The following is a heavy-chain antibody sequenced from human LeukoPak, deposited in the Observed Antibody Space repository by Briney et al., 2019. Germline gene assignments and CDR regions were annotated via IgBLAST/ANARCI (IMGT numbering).Heavy chain of an antibody. CDR1: GGSISRGDYY. Sequence: PSETLSLTCTVSGGSISRGDYYWSWVRQPPGKGLEWIGYIYYSGSTYYNPSLKSRLTISVDTSKNQFSLKLSSVTAADTAVYYCASQYYYDSSGYYFWGQGTLVTVSS. J-gene: IGHJ4*02. D-gene: IGHD3-22*01. V-gene: IGHV4-30-4*08. CDR2: IYYSGST. CDR3: ASQYYYDSSGYYF.